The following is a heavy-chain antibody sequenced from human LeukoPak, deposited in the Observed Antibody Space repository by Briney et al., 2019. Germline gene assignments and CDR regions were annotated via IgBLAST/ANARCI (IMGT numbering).Heavy chain of an antibody. CDR1: GLTFSSYE. V-gene: IGHV3-48*03. CDR2: ISSSGSTI. D-gene: IGHD3-3*01. J-gene: IGHJ4*02. CDR3: ARAGGFLEWLFQLDY. Sequence: QTGGSLRLSCAASGLTFSSYEMNWVRQAPGKGLEWVSYISSSGSTIYYADSVKGRFTISRDNAKNSLFLQMNSLRAEDTAIYYCARAGGFLEWLFQLDYWGQGTLVTVSS.